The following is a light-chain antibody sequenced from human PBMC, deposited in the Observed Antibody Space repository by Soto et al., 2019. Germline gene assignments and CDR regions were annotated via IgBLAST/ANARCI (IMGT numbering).Light chain of an antibody. V-gene: IGLV1-51*01. Sequence: QSVLTQPPSVSGAPGQKVTISCSGSSSNIGDNYVSWYQQLPGTAPKILIYDNNKRPPGIPDRFSGSKSGTSATLGITGLQAGDEADYYCGTWDSSLSVGVFGGGTKLTVL. CDR3: GTWDSSLSVGV. CDR2: DNN. J-gene: IGLJ3*02. CDR1: SSNIGDNY.